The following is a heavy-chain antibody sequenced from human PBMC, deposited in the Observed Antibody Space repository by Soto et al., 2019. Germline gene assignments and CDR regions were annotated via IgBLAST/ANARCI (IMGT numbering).Heavy chain of an antibody. CDR2: INHSGST. Sequence: SETLSLTGAVYGGSFSGYYCSWIRQPPWKGLEWIGEINHSGSTNYNPSLKSRVTISVDTSKNQFSLKLSSVTAADTAVCYCARGGRDGYDYWGQGTLVTVSS. CDR3: ARGGRDGYDY. V-gene: IGHV4-34*01. D-gene: IGHD5-12*01. J-gene: IGHJ4*02. CDR1: GGSFSGYY.